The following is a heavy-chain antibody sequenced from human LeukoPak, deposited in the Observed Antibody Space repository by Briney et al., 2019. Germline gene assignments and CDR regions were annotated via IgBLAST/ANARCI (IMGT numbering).Heavy chain of an antibody. CDR3: AREVLAGYFDY. CDR2: ISSSSSYI. J-gene: IGHJ4*02. CDR1: GFTFSSYS. V-gene: IGHV3-21*01. Sequence: GGSLRLSCAASGFTFSSYSMNWVRQAPGKGLEWVSSISSSSSYIYYADSMKGRFTISRDNAKNSLYLQMNSLRAEDTAVYYCAREVLAGYFDYWGQGTLVTVSS.